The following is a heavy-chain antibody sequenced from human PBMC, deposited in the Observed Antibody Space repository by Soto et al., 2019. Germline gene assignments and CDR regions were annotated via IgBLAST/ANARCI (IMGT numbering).Heavy chain of an antibody. Sequence: QVQLVQSGAEVKKPGSSVKVSCKASGDTFTIFAISWVRQAPGQGLEWMGGIIPTIGTTNYAKRFQGRITITGDECTGTAYMELSSLKYEDTAVYYCARNLGSGYDPGDYWGQGTLVTVSS. CDR3: ARNLGSGYDPGDY. CDR1: GDTFTIFA. CDR2: IIPTIGTT. D-gene: IGHD5-12*01. V-gene: IGHV1-69*12. J-gene: IGHJ4*02.